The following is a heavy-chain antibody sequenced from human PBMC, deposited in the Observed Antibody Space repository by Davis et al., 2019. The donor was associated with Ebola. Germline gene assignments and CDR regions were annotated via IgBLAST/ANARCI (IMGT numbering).Heavy chain of an antibody. CDR2: INPSGGST. D-gene: IGHD5-18*01. CDR3: ARGGYSYGRYNWFDP. V-gene: IGHV1-46*02. CDR1: GYTFNSYY. Sequence: ASVKVSCKASGYTFNSYYIHWVRQAPGQGLEWMGIINPSGGSTSYAQKFQGRVTMTRATSTSTVDMELSSLRSEDTAVYYCARGGYSYGRYNWFDPWGQGTLVTVSS. J-gene: IGHJ5*02.